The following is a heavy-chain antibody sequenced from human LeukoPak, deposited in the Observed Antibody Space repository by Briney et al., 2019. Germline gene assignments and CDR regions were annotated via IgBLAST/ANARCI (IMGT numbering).Heavy chain of an antibody. D-gene: IGHD2-15*01. CDR2: TKPDGSAE. CDR3: ARDGGLHTNFDY. V-gene: IGHV3-7*01. J-gene: IGHJ4*02. CDR1: GFTFRNYW. Sequence: GGSLRLSCAASGFTFRNYWMGWVRQAPGKGLEWVANTKPDGSAEYYADSVRGRFTASRDNANNLLYLQMNRLRAEDTAVYYCARDGGLHTNFDYWGQGTLLTVSS.